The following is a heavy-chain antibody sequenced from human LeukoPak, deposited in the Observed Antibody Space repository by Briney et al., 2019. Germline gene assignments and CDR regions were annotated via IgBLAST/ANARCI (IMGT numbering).Heavy chain of an antibody. CDR1: GASFSDYY. Sequence: SETLSLTCAVYGASFSDYYWSWIRQSPGKGLEWIGEISHRGRTYYSPSLRSRVTISLDTSRNQFSLKLNSVTAADTAVYYCAKSNGYGLVDIWGQGTMVTVSS. D-gene: IGHD3-10*01. CDR3: AKSNGYGLVDI. CDR2: ISHRGRT. V-gene: IGHV4-34*01. J-gene: IGHJ3*02.